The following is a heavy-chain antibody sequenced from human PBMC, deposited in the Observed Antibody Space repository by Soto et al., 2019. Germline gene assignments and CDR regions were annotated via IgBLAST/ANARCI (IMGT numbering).Heavy chain of an antibody. Sequence: GGSLRLSCASSGFTFSSYSMNWVCQAPGKGLEWVSSISSSSSYIYYADSVKGRFTISRDNAKNSLYLQMNSLRAEDTAVYYCARDLRLGELSLYQSWFDPWGQGTLVTVSS. CDR1: GFTFSSYS. V-gene: IGHV3-21*01. CDR3: ARDLRLGELSLYQSWFDP. J-gene: IGHJ5*02. CDR2: ISSSSSYI. D-gene: IGHD3-16*02.